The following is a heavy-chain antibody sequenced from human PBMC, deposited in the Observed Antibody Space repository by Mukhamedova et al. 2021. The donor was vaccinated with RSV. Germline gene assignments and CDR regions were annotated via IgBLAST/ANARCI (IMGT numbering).Heavy chain of an antibody. V-gene: IGHV4-39*07. D-gene: IGHD3-9*01. CDR3: ARDNRLRYFDWLLSVHDY. CDR2: GST. J-gene: IGHJ4*02. Sequence: GSTYYNPSLKSRVTISVDTSKNQFSLKLSSVTAADTAVYYCARDNRLRYFDWLLSVHDYWGQGTLVTVSS.